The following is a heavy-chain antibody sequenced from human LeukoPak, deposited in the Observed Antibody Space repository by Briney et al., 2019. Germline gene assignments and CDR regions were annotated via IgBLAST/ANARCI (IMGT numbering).Heavy chain of an antibody. D-gene: IGHD6-13*01. V-gene: IGHV3-7*03. CDR2: IKQDGGQI. CDR1: GFTFSSYW. J-gene: IGHJ4*02. Sequence: KAGGSLRLSCVASGFTFSSYWMSWVRQAPGKGLEWVANIKQDGGQIYYVDSVKGRLTISRDNAKNSVYLQMNSLRAEDTAIYYCAKDRIAAAGTVDYWGQGTLVTVSS. CDR3: AKDRIAAAGTVDY.